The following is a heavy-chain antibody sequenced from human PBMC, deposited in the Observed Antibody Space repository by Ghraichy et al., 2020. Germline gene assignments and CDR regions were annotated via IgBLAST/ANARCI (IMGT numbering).Heavy chain of an antibody. CDR3: AKIFGYYDILTGPHTEVGFDY. D-gene: IGHD3-9*01. J-gene: IGHJ4*02. CDR2: ISGSGGST. CDR1: GFTFSSYA. V-gene: IGHV3-23*01. Sequence: GGSLRLSCAASGFTFSSYAMSWVRQAPGKGLEWVSAISGSGGSTYYADSVKGRFTISRDNSKNTLYLQMNSLRAEDTAVYYCAKIFGYYDILTGPHTEVGFDYWGQGTLVTVSS.